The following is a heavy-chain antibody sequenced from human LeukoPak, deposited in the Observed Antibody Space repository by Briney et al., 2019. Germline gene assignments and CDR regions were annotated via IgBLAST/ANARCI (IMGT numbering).Heavy chain of an antibody. V-gene: IGHV3-53*01. CDR2: IYSGGST. CDR1: GFPVSSNY. Sequence: GGSLRLSCAAPGFPVSSNYMSWVRQAPGKGREWVSVIYSGGSTYYADSVKGRFTISRDNSKNTPYLQMNSLRAEDTAVYYCAKGLVRYFDWLDRDYWGQGTLVTVSS. D-gene: IGHD3-9*01. CDR3: AKGLVRYFDWLDRDY. J-gene: IGHJ4*02.